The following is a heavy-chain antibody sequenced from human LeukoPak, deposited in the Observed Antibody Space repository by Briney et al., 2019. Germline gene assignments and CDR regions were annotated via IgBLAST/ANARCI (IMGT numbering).Heavy chain of an antibody. CDR1: GFTFSSYE. V-gene: IGHV3-15*01. D-gene: IGHD3-22*01. CDR3: TTDPGYYSGFDY. J-gene: IGHJ4*02. CDR2: IKSKTDGGTT. Sequence: PGGSLRLSCAASGFTFSSYEMNWVRQAPGKGLEWVGRIKSKTDGGTTDYAAPVKGRFTISRDDSKNTLYLQMNSLKTEDAAVYYCTTDPGYYSGFDYWGQGTLVTVSS.